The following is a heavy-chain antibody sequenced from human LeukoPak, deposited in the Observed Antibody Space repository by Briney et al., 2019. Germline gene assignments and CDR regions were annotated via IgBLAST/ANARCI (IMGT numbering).Heavy chain of an antibody. V-gene: IGHV3-21*01. CDR2: ISSSSSYI. D-gene: IGHD3-10*01. CDR3: ARAYGFGTYYCYGMDV. CDR1: GFTFSSYS. J-gene: IGHJ6*02. Sequence: PGGSLRLSCAASGFTFSSYSMNWVRQAPGKGLEWVSSISSSSSYIYYADSVKGRFTISRDNAKNSLYLQMNSLRAEDTAVYYCARAYGFGTYYCYGMDVWGQGTTVTVSS.